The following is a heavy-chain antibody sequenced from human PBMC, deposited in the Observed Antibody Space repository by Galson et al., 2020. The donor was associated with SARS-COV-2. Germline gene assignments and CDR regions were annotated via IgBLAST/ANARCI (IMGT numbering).Heavy chain of an antibody. Sequence: GGSLRLSCAASGFTVSSNYMSWVRQAPGKGLEWVSVIYSGGSTYYADSVKGRFTISRDNSKNTLYLQMNSLRAEDTAVYYCARPPDGYSSGWWYYGMDVWGQGTTVTVSS. V-gene: IGHV3-53*01. D-gene: IGHD6-19*01. J-gene: IGHJ6*02. CDR2: IYSGGST. CDR1: GFTVSSNY. CDR3: ARPPDGYSSGWWYYGMDV.